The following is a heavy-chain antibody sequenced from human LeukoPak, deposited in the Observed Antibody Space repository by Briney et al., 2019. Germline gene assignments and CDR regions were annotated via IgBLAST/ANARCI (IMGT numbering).Heavy chain of an antibody. J-gene: IGHJ4*02. Sequence: ASVKVSCKASGCTFTSYGISWVRQAPGQGLEWMGWISAYNGNTNYAQKPQGRVTMTTDTSTSTAYMELRSLRSDDTAVYYCARLPVGARYFDYWGQGTLVTVSS. CDR2: ISAYNGNT. D-gene: IGHD1-26*01. CDR3: ARLPVGARYFDY. CDR1: GCTFTSYG. V-gene: IGHV1-18*01.